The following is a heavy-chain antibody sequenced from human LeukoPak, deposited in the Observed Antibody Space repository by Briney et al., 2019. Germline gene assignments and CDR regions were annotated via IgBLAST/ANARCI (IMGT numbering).Heavy chain of an antibody. CDR2: INPNSGGT. Sequence: SVKASCQASGYTFTGYYIHWVRQAPRQGREWVGWINPNSGGTNYAQKCQGRVTMTRDTSISTAYVERSRLRSEDTALYYCATATYSNGWHSWFDPWGQGTLVTVSS. D-gene: IGHD6-19*01. CDR3: ATATYSNGWHSWFDP. J-gene: IGHJ5*02. V-gene: IGHV1-2*02. CDR1: GYTFTGYY.